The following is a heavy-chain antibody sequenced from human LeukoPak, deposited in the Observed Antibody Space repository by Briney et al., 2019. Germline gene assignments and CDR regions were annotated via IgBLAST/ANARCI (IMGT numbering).Heavy chain of an antibody. D-gene: IGHD2-2*01. CDR3: ARDRTYATRFDY. CDR1: GGSIRSDY. Sequence: PSATLSLTCTVSGGSIRSDYWSWIRKPPGKGLEWIGYIYYSGTTNSGSTNYNPSPKSRVTISVDTSKSQFSLRVNSVTAADTAVYYCARDRTYATRFDYWGRGTLVTVSS. V-gene: IGHV4-59*13. CDR2: IYYSGTTNSGST. J-gene: IGHJ4*02.